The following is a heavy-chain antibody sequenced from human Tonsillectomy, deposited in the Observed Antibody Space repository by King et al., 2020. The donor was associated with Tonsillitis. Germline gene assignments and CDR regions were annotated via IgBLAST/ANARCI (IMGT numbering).Heavy chain of an antibody. CDR1: GGSISSSGYY. Sequence: QLQESGPGLVKPSETLSLTCTVSGGSISSSGYYWGWIRQPPGQGREWFGSIYYSGSTYYNPSLKSRVTISVDTSRNQFSLTLSSVTAADTAVYYCARHGDTYSSNWYAYYYYMDVWGKGTTVTVSS. CDR2: IYYSGST. CDR3: ARHGDTYSSNWYAYYYYMDV. D-gene: IGHD6-13*01. J-gene: IGHJ6*03. V-gene: IGHV4-39*01.